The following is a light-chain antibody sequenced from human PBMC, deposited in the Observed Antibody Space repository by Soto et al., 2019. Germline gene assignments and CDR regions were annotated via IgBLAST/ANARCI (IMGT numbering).Light chain of an antibody. J-gene: IGKJ5*01. CDR1: QSLLHSNGYNY. Sequence: DLVMTQSPLSLPVTPGEPASISCRSSQSLLHSNGYNYLDWYLQKPGQSPQLLIYLGSNRASGDPDRFSGSGSGTDFTLKISRVEAEDVGVYYGLRALQTITFGQGTRLEIK. CDR3: LRALQTIT. CDR2: LGS. V-gene: IGKV2-28*01.